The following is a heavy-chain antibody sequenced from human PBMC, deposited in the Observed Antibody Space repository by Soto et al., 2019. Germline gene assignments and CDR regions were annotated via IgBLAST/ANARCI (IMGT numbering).Heavy chain of an antibody. CDR2: INPSGGST. Sequence: ASVKASCKASGGTFSCYAISWVQQAPGQGLEWMGIINPSGGSTSYAQKFQGRVTMTRDTSTSTVYMELSSLRSEDTAVYYCARWAAAGAFDYWGQGTLVTVSS. CDR3: ARWAAAGAFDY. V-gene: IGHV1-46*01. J-gene: IGHJ4*02. CDR1: GGTFSCYA. D-gene: IGHD6-13*01.